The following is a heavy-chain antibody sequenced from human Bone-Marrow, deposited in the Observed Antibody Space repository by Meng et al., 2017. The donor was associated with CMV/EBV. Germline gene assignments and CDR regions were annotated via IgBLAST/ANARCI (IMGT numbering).Heavy chain of an antibody. J-gene: IGHJ4*02. D-gene: IGHD5-18*01. CDR2: INPSGGST. V-gene: IGHV1-46*01. Sequence: ASVKVSCKASGYTFTSYYMHWVRQAPGQGLEWMGIINPSGGSTSYAQKFQGRVTMTRNTSISTAYMELSSLRSEDTAVYYCARSKTRTRTALADYWGQGKLVNVDS. CDR3: ARSKTRTRTALADY. CDR1: GYTFTSYY.